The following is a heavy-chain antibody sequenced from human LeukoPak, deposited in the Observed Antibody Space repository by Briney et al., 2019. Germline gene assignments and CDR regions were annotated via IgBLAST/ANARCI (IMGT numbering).Heavy chain of an antibody. J-gene: IGHJ6*03. V-gene: IGHV4-61*05. D-gene: IGHD3-16*01. CDR1: GGSISTSNYY. CDR3: ARALFAGGHYYYMDV. CDR2: IYYSGST. Sequence: PSETLSLTCTVSGGSISTSNYYWGWIRQPPGKGLEWIGYIYYSGSTNYNPSLKSRVTISVDTSKNQFSLKLSSVTAADTAVYYCARALFAGGHYYYMDVWGKGTTVTVSS.